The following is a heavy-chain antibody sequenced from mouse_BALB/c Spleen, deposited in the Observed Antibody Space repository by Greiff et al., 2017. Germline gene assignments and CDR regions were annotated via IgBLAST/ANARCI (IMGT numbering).Heavy chain of an antibody. V-gene: IGHV5-6-3*01. CDR2: INSNGGST. D-gene: IGHD3-1*01. J-gene: IGHJ4*01. CDR1: GFTFSSYG. CDR3: AKQLGLQYYAMDY. Sequence: EVKLVESGGDLVKPGGSLKLSCAASGFTFSSYGMSWVRQTPDKRLELVATINSNGGSTYYPDSVKGRFTISRDNAKNTLYLQMSSLKSEDTAMYYCAKQLGLQYYAMDYWGQGTSVTVSS.